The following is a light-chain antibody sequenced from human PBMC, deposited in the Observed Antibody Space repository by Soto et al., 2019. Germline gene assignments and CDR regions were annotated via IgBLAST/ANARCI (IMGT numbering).Light chain of an antibody. V-gene: IGKV1-5*03. CDR1: ESIGNW. CDR2: KAS. CDR3: QHYNSYSEA. J-gene: IGKJ1*01. Sequence: DIQMTQSPSTLSASERDRDTITCRASESIGNWLAWYQQKSGKAPNLLIYKASSLKSGVPSRFSGSGSGTEFTLTISSLQPDDFATYYCQHYNSYSEAFGQGTKVDIK.